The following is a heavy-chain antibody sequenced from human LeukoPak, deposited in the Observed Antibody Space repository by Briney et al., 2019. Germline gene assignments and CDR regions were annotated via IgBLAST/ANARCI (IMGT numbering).Heavy chain of an antibody. D-gene: IGHD3-3*01. CDR1: GFTFSSYS. Sequence: PGGSLRLSCAASGFTFSSYSMNWVRQAPGKGLEWVSYISSSSSTIYYADSVKGRFTISRDNAKNSLYLQMNSLRAEDTAVYYCARDLSKGITIFGVVITSFDYWGQGTLGTVSS. CDR3: ARDLSKGITIFGVVITSFDY. V-gene: IGHV3-48*01. J-gene: IGHJ4*02. CDR2: ISSSSSTI.